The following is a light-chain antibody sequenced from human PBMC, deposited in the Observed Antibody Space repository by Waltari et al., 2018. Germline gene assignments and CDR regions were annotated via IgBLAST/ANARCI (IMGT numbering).Light chain of an antibody. V-gene: IGLV1-47*02. CDR1: SSNLGSNY. CDR3: AAWDDSLSGRV. J-gene: IGLJ3*02. Sequence: QSVLTQPPSASGTPGQRVTISCSGSSSNLGSNYVYWYQQLPGTAPKLLIYSNNQRPSGFPDRFSGSKSGTSASLAISGLRSEDEADYYCAAWDDSLSGRVFGGGTKLTVL. CDR2: SNN.